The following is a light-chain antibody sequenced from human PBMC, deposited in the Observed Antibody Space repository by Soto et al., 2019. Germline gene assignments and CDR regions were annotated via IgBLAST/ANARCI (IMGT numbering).Light chain of an antibody. CDR3: QSYDATSVV. J-gene: IGLJ2*01. V-gene: IGLV6-57*02. CDR1: GGNIANNY. CDR2: ADD. Sequence: NFMLTQPHSVSASPGKTVTISCAASGGNIANNYVQWYQQRPGSAPSVVIYADDQRPSGVPDRFSGSIDSSSNSASLIISGLRTEDEADYYCQSYDATSVVFGGGTKLTVL.